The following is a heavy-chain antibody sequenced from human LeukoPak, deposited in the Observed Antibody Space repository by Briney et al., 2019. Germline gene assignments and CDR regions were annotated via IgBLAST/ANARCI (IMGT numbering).Heavy chain of an antibody. CDR2: ITPKSGGT. D-gene: IGHD3-16*01. V-gene: IGHV1-2*02. J-gene: IGHJ3*02. CDR3: ARGGGYAYAYAFDI. Sequence: ASVKVSCKASGYTFTGYYMHWVRQAPGQGLEWMGWITPKSGGTNYAQKFQGRVTMTRDTSISTAYMELSSLRSDDTAVYYCARGGGYAYAYAFDIWGQGTMVTVSS. CDR1: GYTFTGYY.